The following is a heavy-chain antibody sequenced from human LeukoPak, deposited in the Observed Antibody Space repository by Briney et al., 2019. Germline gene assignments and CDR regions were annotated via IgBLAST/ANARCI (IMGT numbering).Heavy chain of an antibody. D-gene: IGHD2-2*01. V-gene: IGHV1-69*04. CDR1: GYTFTSYG. CDR2: IIPILGIA. J-gene: IGHJ4*02. CDR3: AYTLPGAGSDY. Sequence: GASVKVSCKASGYTFTSYGISWVRQAPGQGLEWMGRIIPILGIANYAQKFQGRVTITADKSTSTAYMELSSLRSEDTAVYYCAYTLPGAGSDYWGQGTLVTVSS.